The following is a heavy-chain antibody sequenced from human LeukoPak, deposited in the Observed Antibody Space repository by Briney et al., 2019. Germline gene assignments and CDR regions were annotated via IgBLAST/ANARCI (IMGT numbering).Heavy chain of an antibody. CDR1: GFTFSSYW. J-gene: IGHJ4*02. CDR3: ARVRFTVTTGDYFDY. D-gene: IGHD4-17*01. Sequence: GGSLRLSCAASGFTFSSYWMSWVRQAPGKGLEWVANIKQDGSEKYYVDSVKGRFTISRDNAKNSLYLQMNSPRAEDTAVYYCARVRFTVTTGDYFDYWGQGTLVTVSS. CDR2: IKQDGSEK. V-gene: IGHV3-7*01.